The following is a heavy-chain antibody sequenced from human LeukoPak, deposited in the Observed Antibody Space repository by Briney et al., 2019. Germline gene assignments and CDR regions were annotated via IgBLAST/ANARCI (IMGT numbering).Heavy chain of an antibody. Sequence: SETLPLTCAVSGYSISSSYYWGWIRQPPGKGLEWIGSIYYGGSTYYNPSLKSRVTISVDTSKNQFSLKLSSVTAADTAVYYCARHLAVAGTDYWGQGTLVTVSS. CDR2: IYYGGST. J-gene: IGHJ4*02. CDR1: GYSISSSYY. D-gene: IGHD6-19*01. V-gene: IGHV4-38-2*01. CDR3: ARHLAVAGTDY.